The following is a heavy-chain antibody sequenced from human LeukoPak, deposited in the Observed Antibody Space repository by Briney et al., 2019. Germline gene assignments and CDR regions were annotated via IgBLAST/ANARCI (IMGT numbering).Heavy chain of an antibody. CDR1: GGSISSYY. V-gene: IGHV4-59*12. CDR3: ARDRKYGYYFDY. CDR2: IYYSGST. D-gene: IGHD2-2*01. Sequence: SETLSLTCTVSGGSISSYYWSWIRQPPGKGLEWIGYIYYSGSTNYNPSLKSRVTISVDTSKNQFSLKLSSVTAADTAVYYCARDRKYGYYFDYWGQGTLVTVSS. J-gene: IGHJ4*02.